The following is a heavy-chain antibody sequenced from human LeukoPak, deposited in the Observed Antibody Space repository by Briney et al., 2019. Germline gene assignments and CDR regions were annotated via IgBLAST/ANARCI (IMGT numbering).Heavy chain of an antibody. V-gene: IGHV3-23*01. CDR3: ANVYRSGSFSDF. J-gene: IGHJ4*02. CDR2: ISRRDDYT. D-gene: IGHD3-10*01. CDR1: GFAFSSYA. Sequence: GGSLRLSCAASGFAFSSYAMSWVRQPPGKGLEWVSVISRRDDYTYYADSVKGRFTISRDNSKNTQYLQMKTLRAEDTAVYYCANVYRSGSFSDFLGQGTLVTVSS.